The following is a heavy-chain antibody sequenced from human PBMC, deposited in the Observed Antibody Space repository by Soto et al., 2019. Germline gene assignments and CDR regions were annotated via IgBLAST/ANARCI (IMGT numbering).Heavy chain of an antibody. J-gene: IGHJ4*02. V-gene: IGHV4-30-2*01. CDR1: GGSISSGGYS. D-gene: IGHD6-19*01. Sequence: QLQLQESGSGLVKPSQTLSLTCAVSGGSISSGGYSWSWIRQPPGKGLEWIGYIYHSGSTYYNPSLKSRVSISVNRSKNQFSLKLSSVTAADTAVYYCARAGGLGAVAVDYWGQGTLVTVSS. CDR3: ARAGGLGAVAVDY. CDR2: IYHSGST.